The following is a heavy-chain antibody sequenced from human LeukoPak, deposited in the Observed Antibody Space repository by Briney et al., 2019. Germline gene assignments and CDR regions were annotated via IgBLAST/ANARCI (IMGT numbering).Heavy chain of an antibody. CDR3: ARAVTAGLRQYYYYMDV. CDR1: GFTFSSYW. Sequence: GGSLRLSCAASGFTFSSYWMHWVRQAPGKGLVWVSRINSDGSSTSYADSVKGRFTISRDNAKNTLYLQMNSLRAEDTAVYYCARAVTAGLRQYYYYMDVWGKGTTVTVSS. D-gene: IGHD2-8*02. J-gene: IGHJ6*03. V-gene: IGHV3-74*01. CDR2: INSDGSST.